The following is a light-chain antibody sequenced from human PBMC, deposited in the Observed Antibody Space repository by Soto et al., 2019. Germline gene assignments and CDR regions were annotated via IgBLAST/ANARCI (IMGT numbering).Light chain of an antibody. CDR3: QQYGSSPVT. V-gene: IGKV3-20*01. J-gene: IGKJ5*01. Sequence: EIVLTQSPGTLSLSPGERATLSCRASQSVSGTYLAWYQQRRGQAPRLLIYSASSRATGIPDRFSGSGSGTDFTLTVSRLEPEDFAVYFCQQYGSSPVTFGQGTRLEIK. CDR2: SAS. CDR1: QSVSGTY.